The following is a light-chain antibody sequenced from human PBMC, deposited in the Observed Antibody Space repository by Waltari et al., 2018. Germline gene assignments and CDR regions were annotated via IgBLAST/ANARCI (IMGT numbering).Light chain of an antibody. Sequence: QSALTQPASVSGSPGQSITISCTGTSSDVGGYEYVSWYQQYPGKAPKLMIYEVRNRPSGGAKRFSGSKSGNTASLTISGLQAEYEADYYCSSVTRSSTWVFGGGTKLTVL. CDR3: SSVTRSSTWV. CDR1: SSDVGGYEY. J-gene: IGLJ3*02. V-gene: IGLV2-14*01. CDR2: EVR.